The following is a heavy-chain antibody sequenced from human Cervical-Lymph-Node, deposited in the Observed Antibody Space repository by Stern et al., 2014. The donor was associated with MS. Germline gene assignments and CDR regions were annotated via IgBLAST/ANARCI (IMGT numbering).Heavy chain of an antibody. CDR3: TRAVGGVGRE. J-gene: IGHJ4*02. Sequence: VHLVESGPEVKKPGASVMVSCKTSGYTFTNYYIHWARQAPGQGLERMGIINPNGSVTASAQKFQGRLTTTRDTSTTTVYMRLITLTSEDTAMYYCTRAVGGVGREWGQGTLVFVSS. CDR2: INPNGSVT. CDR1: GYTFTNYY. D-gene: IGHD3-16*01. V-gene: IGHV1-46*01.